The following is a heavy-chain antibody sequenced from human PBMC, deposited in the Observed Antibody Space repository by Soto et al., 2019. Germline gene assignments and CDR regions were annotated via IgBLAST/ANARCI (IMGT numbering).Heavy chain of an antibody. Sequence: GGSLRLSCGVSGFTFSTYSMNWVRQAPGKGLQWVSYISRGSSTIFYADSVKGRFTISRDNAKNSLYLQMNSLRDEDTAVYYCTRDGGDSYAKDEYFDNWGQGALVTVSS. J-gene: IGHJ4*02. D-gene: IGHD2-21*02. CDR2: ISRGSSTI. CDR3: TRDGGDSYAKDEYFDN. V-gene: IGHV3-48*02. CDR1: GFTFSTYS.